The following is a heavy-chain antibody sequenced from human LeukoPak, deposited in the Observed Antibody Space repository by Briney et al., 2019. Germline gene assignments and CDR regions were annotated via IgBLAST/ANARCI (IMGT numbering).Heavy chain of an antibody. Sequence: GGSLRLSCAASGFTVSSNYMNWVRQAPGKGLEWVSVIYSGGSTYYADSVKGRFTISRHNSKNTLYLQMNSLRAEDTAVYYCARGGREYYYDSSGYYNYWGQGTLVTVSS. CDR2: IYSGGST. V-gene: IGHV3-53*04. J-gene: IGHJ4*02. D-gene: IGHD3-22*01. CDR3: ARGGREYYYDSSGYYNY. CDR1: GFTVSSNY.